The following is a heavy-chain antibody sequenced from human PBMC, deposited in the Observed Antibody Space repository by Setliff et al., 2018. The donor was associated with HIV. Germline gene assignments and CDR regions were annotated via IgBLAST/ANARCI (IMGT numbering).Heavy chain of an antibody. CDR1: GGSFSGYF. J-gene: IGHJ4*02. D-gene: IGHD2-21*02. Sequence: PSETLSLTCAVYGGSFSGYFCIWVRQPPGEGLEWIGEISHSGSTNYNPSLDSRFTISVDTSNKQFSLQLSSVTAADTAVYYCAWGMTAIPEYWGQGTLVTVS. V-gene: IGHV4-34*01. CDR2: ISHSGST. CDR3: AWGMTAIPEY.